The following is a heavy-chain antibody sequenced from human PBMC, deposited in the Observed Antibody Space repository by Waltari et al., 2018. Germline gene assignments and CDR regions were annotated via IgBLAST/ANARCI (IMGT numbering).Heavy chain of an antibody. V-gene: IGHV3-53*01. CDR3: ASGYSSRDNDAFDI. CDR1: GFTVSSNY. J-gene: IGHJ3*02. Sequence: EVQLVESGGGLIQPGGSLRLYCAASGFTVSSNYITWLRQAPGKGVEWVSVIYSGGSTYYADSVKGRFTISRDNSKNTLYLQMNSLRAEDTAVYYCASGYSSRDNDAFDIWGQGTMVTVSS. D-gene: IGHD6-19*01. CDR2: IYSGGST.